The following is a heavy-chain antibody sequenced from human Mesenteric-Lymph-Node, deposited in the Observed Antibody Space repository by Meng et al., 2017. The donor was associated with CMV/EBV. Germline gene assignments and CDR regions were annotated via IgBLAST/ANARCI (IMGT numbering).Heavy chain of an antibody. CDR2: MNPNSGNT. CDR3: ARERDSDTTGLAEGGYYYYGMDV. Sequence: ASVKVSCKASGYTFTSYDINWVRQATGQGLEWMGWMNPNSGNTGYAQKFQGRVTITRNTSISTAYMELSSLRSEDTAVYYCARERDSDTTGLAEGGYYYYGMDVWGQGTTVTVSS. D-gene: IGHD3-16*01. CDR1: GYTFTSYD. V-gene: IGHV1-8*03. J-gene: IGHJ6*02.